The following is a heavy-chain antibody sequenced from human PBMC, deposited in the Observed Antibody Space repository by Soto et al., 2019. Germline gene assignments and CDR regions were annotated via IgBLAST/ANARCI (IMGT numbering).Heavy chain of an antibody. CDR3: ARDFAYFDS. CDR1: GGSFKSGSYS. D-gene: IGHD3-3*01. V-gene: IGHV4-61*01. Sequence: SETLSLTCTVSGGSFKSGSYSWSWIRQPAGKGLEWIGYVYHTGRTSYNPSLKSRVSISMDTSKNQFSLNLDSVTAADTAVYFCARDFAYFDSWGQGTLVTVSS. CDR2: VYHTGRT. J-gene: IGHJ4*02.